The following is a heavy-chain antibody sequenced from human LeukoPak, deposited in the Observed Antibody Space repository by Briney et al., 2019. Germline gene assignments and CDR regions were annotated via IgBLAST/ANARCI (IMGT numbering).Heavy chain of an antibody. D-gene: IGHD6-13*01. J-gene: IGHJ4*02. CDR3: ARVDVAAAGHFDF. CDR2: ISSSSAYI. CDR1: GFTFSTYT. V-gene: IGHV3-21*01. Sequence: GGSLRLSCAASGFTFSTYTIHWVRQAPGKGLEWVSSISSSSAYICYADSVRGRFTISRDNAKNSLYLQMNSLRAEDMVVYYCARVDVAAAGHFDFWGQGTLVTVSS.